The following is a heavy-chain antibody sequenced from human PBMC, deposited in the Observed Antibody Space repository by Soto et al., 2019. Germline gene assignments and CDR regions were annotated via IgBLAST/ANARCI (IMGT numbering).Heavy chain of an antibody. D-gene: IGHD6-13*01. Sequence: EVQLLESGGGLVQPGGSLRLSCAASGFTFSSYAMSWVRQAPGKGLEWVSAISGSGGSTYYADSVKGRFTISRDNCKNTLYLQMNSLRAEYTAVYYCAKENGDISSWFEFDYWGQGTLVTVSS. J-gene: IGHJ4*02. CDR1: GFTFSSYA. CDR2: ISGSGGST. V-gene: IGHV3-23*01. CDR3: AKENGDISSWFEFDY.